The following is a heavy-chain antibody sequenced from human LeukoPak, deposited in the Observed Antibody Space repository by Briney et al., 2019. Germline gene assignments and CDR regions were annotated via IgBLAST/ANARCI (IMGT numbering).Heavy chain of an antibody. J-gene: IGHJ6*02. CDR2: ISAYNGNT. D-gene: IGHD6-13*01. V-gene: IGHV1-18*01. Sequence: ASVKVSCKASGYTFTSYGISWVRQAPGQGLEWMGWISAYNGNTNYAQKLQGRVTMTTDTSTSTAYMELRSLRSDDTAVYYCVMGSYSSSWRGYYYGMDVWGQGTTVTVSS. CDR1: GYTFTSYG. CDR3: VMGSYSSSWRGYYYGMDV.